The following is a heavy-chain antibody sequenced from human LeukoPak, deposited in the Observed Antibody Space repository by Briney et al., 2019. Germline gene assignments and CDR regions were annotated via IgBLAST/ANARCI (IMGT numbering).Heavy chain of an antibody. CDR1: GGSFSGYY. Sequence: SETLSLTCAVYGGSFSGYYWSWIRQPPGKGLEWIGEINHSGSTNYNPSLKSRVTISVDTSKNQFSLKLSSVTAADTAVYYCARARYDYVWGSYSYYYYMDVWGKGTTVTVSS. CDR2: INHSGST. V-gene: IGHV4-34*01. D-gene: IGHD3-16*01. CDR3: ARARYDYVWGSYSYYYYMDV. J-gene: IGHJ6*03.